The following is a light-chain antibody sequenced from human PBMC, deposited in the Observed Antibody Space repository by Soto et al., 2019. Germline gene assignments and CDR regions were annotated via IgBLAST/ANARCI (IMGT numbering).Light chain of an antibody. CDR3: AAWDDGFNGSWV. CDR1: SSNIGSNT. Sequence: QSVLTQPPSASGTPGQRVAISCSGSSSNIGSNTVNWYQQLPGTAPKLLIYSNNQRPSGVPDRFSASKSGTSASLAISGRQSEDEADYYCAAWDDGFNGSWVFGGGTKLTVL. J-gene: IGLJ3*02. CDR2: SNN. V-gene: IGLV1-44*01.